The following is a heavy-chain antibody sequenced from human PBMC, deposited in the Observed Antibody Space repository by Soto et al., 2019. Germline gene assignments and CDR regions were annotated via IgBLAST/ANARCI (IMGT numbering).Heavy chain of an antibody. D-gene: IGHD3-3*01. CDR2: ISAYNGNT. V-gene: IGHV1-18*04. J-gene: IGHJ6*02. Sequence: ASVEVSCKASGYTFTSCGISWVRRAPGEGLEWMGWISAYNGNTNYAQKLQGRVTMTTDTSTSTAYMELRSLRSDDTAVYYCARDLTYYDFWSGTYGMDVWGQGTTVTVSS. CDR1: GYTFTSCG. CDR3: ARDLTYYDFWSGTYGMDV.